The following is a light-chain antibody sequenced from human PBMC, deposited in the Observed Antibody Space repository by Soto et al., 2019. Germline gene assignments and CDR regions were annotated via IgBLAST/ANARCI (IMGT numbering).Light chain of an antibody. CDR2: TNN. CDR1: SSNIGSNS. J-gene: IGLJ3*02. V-gene: IGLV1-44*01. CDR3: AAWDDSLSGWV. Sequence: VLTQPPSASGTPGQRVTISCSGSSSNIGSNSVNWFQQLPGAAPKLLIYTNNQRPSGVPDRFSGSKSGTSASLAISGLQSEDEADYSCAAWDDSLSGWVFGGGTKVTVL.